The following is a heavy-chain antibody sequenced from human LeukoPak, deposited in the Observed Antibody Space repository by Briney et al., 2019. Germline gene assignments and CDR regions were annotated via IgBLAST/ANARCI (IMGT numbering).Heavy chain of an antibody. J-gene: IGHJ3*02. CDR3: AREGTYYDSSGYSEDAFDI. D-gene: IGHD3-22*01. CDR1: GGSISSGDYY. V-gene: IGHV4-61*08. Sequence: TSETLSLTCTVSGGSISSGDYYWSWIRQPPGKGLEWIGYIYYSGSTNYNPSLKSRVTISVDTSKNQFSLKLSSVTAADTAVYYCAREGTYYDSSGYSEDAFDIWGQGTMVTVSS. CDR2: IYYSGST.